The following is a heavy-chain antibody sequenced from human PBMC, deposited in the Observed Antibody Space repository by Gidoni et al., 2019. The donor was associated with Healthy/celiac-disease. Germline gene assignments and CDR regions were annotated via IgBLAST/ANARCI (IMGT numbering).Heavy chain of an antibody. CDR3: ATDQRSLYGDASYFDY. Sequence: QVQLVQSGAEVKKPGASVKVSCKVSGYTLTELSMHWVRQAPGKGLEWMGGFDPEDGETIYAQKFQGRVTMTEDISTDTAYMELSSLRSEDTAVYYCATDQRSLYGDASYFDYWGQGTLVTVSS. D-gene: IGHD4-17*01. V-gene: IGHV1-24*01. CDR2: FDPEDGET. CDR1: GYTLTELS. J-gene: IGHJ4*02.